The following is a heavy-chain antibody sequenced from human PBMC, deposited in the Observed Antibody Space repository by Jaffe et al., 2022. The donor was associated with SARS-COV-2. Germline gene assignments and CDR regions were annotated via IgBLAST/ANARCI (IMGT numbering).Heavy chain of an antibody. CDR3: ARVKTPDGIFYGDYASALDY. D-gene: IGHD4-17*01. Sequence: EVQLVESGGGLVQPGGSLRLSCAASGFTFSDHYMDWVRQAPGKGLEWVGRTRNKANSYTTEYAASVKGRFTISRDDSKNSLYLQMNSLKTEDTAVYYCARVKTPDGIFYGDYASALDYWGQGTLVTVSS. V-gene: IGHV3-72*01. CDR2: TRNKANSYTT. CDR1: GFTFSDHY. J-gene: IGHJ4*02.